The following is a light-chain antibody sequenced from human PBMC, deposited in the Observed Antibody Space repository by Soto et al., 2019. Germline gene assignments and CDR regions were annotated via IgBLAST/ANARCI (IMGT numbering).Light chain of an antibody. CDR2: GAS. J-gene: IGKJ3*01. Sequence: EIVMTQSPATLSVSPGERATLSCRASQSVSSNLVWYQHKPGQSPRLLIYGASTRATGIPARFSGSGSGTEFTLTISSLQSGDFAVYYCQQDNNWPFTFGPGTQVDIK. V-gene: IGKV3-15*01. CDR1: QSVSSN. CDR3: QQDNNWPFT.